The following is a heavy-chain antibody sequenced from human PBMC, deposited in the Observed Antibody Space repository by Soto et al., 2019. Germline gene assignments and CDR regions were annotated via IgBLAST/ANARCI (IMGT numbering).Heavy chain of an antibody. CDR2: ISAYNGNT. Sequence: ASVKVSCKASGYTFTSYGISWVRQAPGQGLEWMGWISAYNGNTNYAQKLQGRVTMTTDTSTSTAYMELRSLRSDDTAVYYCARIPSGSYYNPSPSDYWGQGTLVTVSS. V-gene: IGHV1-18*01. CDR1: GYTFTSYG. J-gene: IGHJ4*02. CDR3: ARIPSGSYYNPSPSDY. D-gene: IGHD3-10*01.